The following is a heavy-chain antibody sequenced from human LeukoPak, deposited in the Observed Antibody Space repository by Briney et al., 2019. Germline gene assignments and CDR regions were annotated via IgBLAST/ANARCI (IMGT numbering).Heavy chain of an antibody. CDR1: GGSISSYY. J-gene: IGHJ4*02. V-gene: IGHV4-59*01. CDR3: ARVTGYIVEDYFDY. D-gene: IGHD3-22*01. CDR2: IYYSGST. Sequence: SETLSLTCSVSGGSISSYYWSWIRQPPGKGLEWIGYIYYSGSTNYNPSLKGRVTISVDTSKNQFSLRLSSVTAANTAVYYCARVTGYIVEDYFDYWGQGTLVTVSS.